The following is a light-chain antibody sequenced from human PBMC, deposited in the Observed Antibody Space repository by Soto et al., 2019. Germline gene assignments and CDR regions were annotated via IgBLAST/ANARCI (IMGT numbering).Light chain of an antibody. CDR1: SRNSSYA. Sequence: QLVLTQSPSASASLGASVKLTCTLSSRNSSYAIAWHQQQPEKGPRYLMKLDSDGSHTKGDAIPDRFSGSSSGAEPYLTISSLQSEDEADYYCQTWGTGIHVVFGGGTKLTAL. CDR3: QTWGTGIHVV. V-gene: IGLV4-69*01. CDR2: LDSDGSH. J-gene: IGLJ2*01.